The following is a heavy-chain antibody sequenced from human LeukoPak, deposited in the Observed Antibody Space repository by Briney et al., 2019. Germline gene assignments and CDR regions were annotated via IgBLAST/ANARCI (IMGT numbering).Heavy chain of an antibody. CDR1: GSLFTSYW. CDR2: IYPGDSDT. J-gene: IGHJ4*02. D-gene: IGHD6-13*01. CDR3: ARIQIAAAGVDY. V-gene: IGHV5-51*01. Sequence: LGESLQISCKGSGSLFTSYWIGWVRQLPGKGLEWMGIIYPGDSDTRYSPSFQGQVTISADKTISTAYLQWSSLKASDTAMYYCARIQIAAAGVDYWGQGTLVTVSS.